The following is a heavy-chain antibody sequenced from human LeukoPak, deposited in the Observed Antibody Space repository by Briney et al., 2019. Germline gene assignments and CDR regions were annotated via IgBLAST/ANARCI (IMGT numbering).Heavy chain of an antibody. Sequence: GGSLRLSCAASGFTFSSYGMHWVRQAPGKGLEWVALISFDGSSQYYADSVKGRFTISRDNSKNTLYLQMNSLRAEDTAVYYCAKPPEVGATVGYFDYWGQGALVTVSS. D-gene: IGHD1-26*01. CDR2: ISFDGSSQ. CDR3: AKPPEVGATVGYFDY. J-gene: IGHJ4*02. V-gene: IGHV3-30*18. CDR1: GFTFSSYG.